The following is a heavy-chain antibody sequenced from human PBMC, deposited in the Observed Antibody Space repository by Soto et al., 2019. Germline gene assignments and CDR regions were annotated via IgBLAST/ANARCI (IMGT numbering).Heavy chain of an antibody. Sequence: GGSLRLSCAASGFTFSNYALGWVRQSPGKGLEWVLGGSGNGVSTYYADSVKGRFTISRDNSENTVYVQMISLRAEDTAVDYRARYVTSSSWDHTSGMEVWGQGTRVTVS. V-gene: IGHV3-23*01. CDR3: ARYVTSSSWDHTSGMEV. CDR1: GFTFSNYA. CDR2: GSGNGVST. D-gene: IGHD6-6*01. J-gene: IGHJ6*02.